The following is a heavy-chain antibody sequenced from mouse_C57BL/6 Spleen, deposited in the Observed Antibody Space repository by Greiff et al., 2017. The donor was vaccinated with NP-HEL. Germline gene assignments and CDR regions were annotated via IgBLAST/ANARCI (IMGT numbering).Heavy chain of an antibody. Sequence: VQLQQSGPELVKPGASVKIPCKASGYTFTDYNMDWVKQSHGKSLEWIGDINPNNGGTIYNQKFKGKATLTVDKSSSTAYMELRSLTSEDTAVYYCARSPLITTVKDPVWYFDVWGTGTTVTVSS. V-gene: IGHV1-18*01. CDR2: INPNNGGT. D-gene: IGHD1-1*01. CDR1: GYTFTDYN. J-gene: IGHJ1*03. CDR3: ARSPLITTVKDPVWYFDV.